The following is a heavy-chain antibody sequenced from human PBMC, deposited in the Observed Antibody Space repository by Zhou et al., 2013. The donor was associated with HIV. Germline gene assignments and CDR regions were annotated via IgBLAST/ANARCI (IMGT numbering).Heavy chain of an antibody. J-gene: IGHJ4*02. D-gene: IGHD3-22*01. CDR3: ARCYYDNSGCDY. V-gene: IGHV1-69*12. CDR2: VIPFFGTA. Sequence: QVQLVQSGAEVKKPGSSVKVSCKASGDTFRSDVITWVRQARGQGLEWMGGVIPFFGTANYAQKFQGRVAITAAESTSTAYMEMSSLRSEDTAVYYCARCYYDNSGCDYWGQGTLVTVSS. CDR1: GDTFRSDV.